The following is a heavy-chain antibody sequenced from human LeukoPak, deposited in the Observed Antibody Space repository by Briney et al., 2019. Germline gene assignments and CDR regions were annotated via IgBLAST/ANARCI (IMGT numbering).Heavy chain of an antibody. CDR1: GGTISSYY. Sequence: PSETLSLTCTVYGGTISSYYWSWIRQPPGKGLEWIGYIYYSGSTNYNPSLKSRVTISVDTSKNQFSLKLSSVTAADTAVYYCARDDGDASFDYWGQGTLVTVSS. V-gene: IGHV4-59*01. J-gene: IGHJ4*02. D-gene: IGHD4-17*01. CDR3: ARDDGDASFDY. CDR2: IYYSGST.